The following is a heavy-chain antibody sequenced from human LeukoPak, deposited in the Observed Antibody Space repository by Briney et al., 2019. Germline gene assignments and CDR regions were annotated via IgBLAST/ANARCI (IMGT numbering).Heavy chain of an antibody. CDR1: GYTFTSYG. Sequence: ALVKVSCKASGYTFTSYGISWVRQAPGQGLEWMGWISAYNGNTNYAQKLQGRVTMTTDTSTSTAYMELRSLRSDDTAVYYCARDPKPGDSSGYYEDYFDYWGQGTLVTVSS. V-gene: IGHV1-18*01. CDR3: ARDPKPGDSSGYYEDYFDY. D-gene: IGHD3-22*01. CDR2: ISAYNGNT. J-gene: IGHJ4*02.